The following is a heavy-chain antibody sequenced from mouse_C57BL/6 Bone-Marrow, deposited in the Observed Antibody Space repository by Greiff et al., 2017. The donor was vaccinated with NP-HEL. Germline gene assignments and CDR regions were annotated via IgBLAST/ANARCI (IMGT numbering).Heavy chain of an antibody. J-gene: IGHJ2*01. CDR2: ISSGSSTI. D-gene: IGHD2-1*01. Sequence: EVKVVESGGGLVKPGGSLKLSCAASGFTFSDYGMHWVRQAPEKGLEWVAYISSGSSTIYYADTVKGRFTISRDNAKNTLFLQMTSLRSEDTAMYYCARAGFYYGNSEFYYWGQGTTLTVSS. CDR1: GFTFSDYG. CDR3: ARAGFYYGNSEFYY. V-gene: IGHV5-17*01.